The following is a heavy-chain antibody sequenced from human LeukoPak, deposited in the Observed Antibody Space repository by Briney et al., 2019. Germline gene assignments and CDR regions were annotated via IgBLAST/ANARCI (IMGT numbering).Heavy chain of an antibody. CDR1: GGTFSSYA. D-gene: IGHD5-18*01. Sequence: SVKVSCKASGGTFSSYAISWVRQAPGQGLEWMGGIIPIFGTANYAQKFQGRVTITADESTSTAYMELSSLRSEDTAVYYCARDRDWAGYSYGFYYRGQGTLVTVSS. V-gene: IGHV1-69*13. J-gene: IGHJ4*02. CDR3: ARDRDWAGYSYGFYY. CDR2: IIPIFGTA.